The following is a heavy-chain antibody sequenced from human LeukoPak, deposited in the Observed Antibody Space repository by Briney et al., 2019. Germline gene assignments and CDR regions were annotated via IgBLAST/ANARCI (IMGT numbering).Heavy chain of an antibody. Sequence: GESLKISCKGSGYSFTSYWIGWVRQMPGKGLEWMGIIYPGDSDTRYSPSFQGQVTISADKSISTAYLQWSSLKASDTAMYYCTRHGTTRFQDKRGYSYGYDPFDYWGQGTLVTVSS. CDR3: TRHGTTRFQDKRGYSYGYDPFDY. V-gene: IGHV5-51*01. CDR1: GYSFTSYW. D-gene: IGHD5-18*01. J-gene: IGHJ4*02. CDR2: IYPGDSDT.